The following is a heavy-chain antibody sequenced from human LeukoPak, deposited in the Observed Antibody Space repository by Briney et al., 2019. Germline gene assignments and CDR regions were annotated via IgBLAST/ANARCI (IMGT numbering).Heavy chain of an antibody. V-gene: IGHV1-2*02. CDR3: ARSSARVERWSYRFDY. D-gene: IGHD3-16*02. Sequence: GASVKVSCKASGYTFTGYYMHWVRQAPGQGLEWMGWINPNSGGTNYAQKFQGRVTMTRDTSISTAYMELSRLRSDDTAVYYCARSSARVERWSYRFDYWGQGTLVTGSS. CDR2: INPNSGGT. J-gene: IGHJ4*02. CDR1: GYTFTGYY.